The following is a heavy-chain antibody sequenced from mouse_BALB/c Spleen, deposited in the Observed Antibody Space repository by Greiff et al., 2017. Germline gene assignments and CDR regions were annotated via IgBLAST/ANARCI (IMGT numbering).Heavy chain of an antibody. CDR1: GFTFSSYA. CDR3: AREGGYGSDY. CDR2: ISSGGST. V-gene: IGHV5-6-5*01. J-gene: IGHJ2*01. Sequence: EVQLVESGGGLVKPGGSLKLSCAASGFTFSSYAMSWVRQTPEKRLEWVASISSGGSTYYPDSVKGRFTISRDNARNILYLQMSSLRSEDTAMYYCAREGGYGSDYWGQGTTLTVSS. D-gene: IGHD2-2*01.